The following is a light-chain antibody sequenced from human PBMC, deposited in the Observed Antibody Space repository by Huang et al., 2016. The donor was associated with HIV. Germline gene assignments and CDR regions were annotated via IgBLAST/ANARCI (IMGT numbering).Light chain of an antibody. CDR1: RRLLYSSNNRDF. V-gene: IGKV4-1*01. CDR2: WAS. J-gene: IGKJ4*01. CDR3: QQYYSTSLT. Sequence: DIVMTQSPDSLTVSLGERATINCKSSRRLLYSSNNRDFLSWYPQKPGQPPKLRIDWASTRESGVPYRFNGSGSGTDFALTISSLQAEDVSVYYCQQYYSTSLTFGGGTKVEIK.